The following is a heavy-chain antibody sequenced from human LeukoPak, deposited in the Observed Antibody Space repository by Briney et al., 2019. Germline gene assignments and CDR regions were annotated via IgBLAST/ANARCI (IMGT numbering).Heavy chain of an antibody. CDR1: GGTFSSYA. J-gene: IGHJ4*02. Sequence: ASVKVSCKASGGTFSSYAINWVRQATGQGLEWMGWMNPNSGNTGYAQKFQGRVTMTRNTSISTAYMELSSLRSEDTAVYYCARGDDFWSGYPSTFDYWGQGTLVTVSS. V-gene: IGHV1-8*02. CDR2: MNPNSGNT. CDR3: ARGDDFWSGYPSTFDY. D-gene: IGHD3-3*01.